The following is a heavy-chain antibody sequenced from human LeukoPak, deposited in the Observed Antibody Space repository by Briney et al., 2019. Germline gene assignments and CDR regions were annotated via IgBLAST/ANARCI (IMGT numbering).Heavy chain of an antibody. CDR1: GLTFSSYV. V-gene: IGHV3-23*01. Sequence: GGSLRLSCAASGLTFSSYVMSWIRQAPGKGLEWVSGISASGGSTYYADSVKGRFTISRDNSKNTLYLQMNSLRAEDTAVYYCARGGTDDILTGSPFDYWGQGTLVTVSS. D-gene: IGHD3-9*01. CDR3: ARGGTDDILTGSPFDY. J-gene: IGHJ4*02. CDR2: ISASGGST.